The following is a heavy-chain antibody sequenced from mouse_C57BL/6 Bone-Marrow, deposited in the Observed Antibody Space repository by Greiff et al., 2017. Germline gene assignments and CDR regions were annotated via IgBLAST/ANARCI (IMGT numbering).Heavy chain of an antibody. CDR1: GYTFTNYW. Sequence: VQLQQSGAELVRPGTSVKMSCKASGYTFTNYWIGWAKQRPGHGLEWIGDIYPGGGYTNYNETFKGKATLTADNSYSTAYMQFSSLTSEDSAIYYCESGSFYDGYTDYWGQGTTLTVSS. V-gene: IGHV1-63*01. CDR2: IYPGGGYT. CDR3: ESGSFYDGYTDY. J-gene: IGHJ2*01. D-gene: IGHD2-3*01.